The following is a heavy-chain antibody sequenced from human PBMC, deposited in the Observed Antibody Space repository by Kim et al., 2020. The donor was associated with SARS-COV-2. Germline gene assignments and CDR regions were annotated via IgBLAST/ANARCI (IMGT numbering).Heavy chain of an antibody. CDR2: I. D-gene: IGHD1-1*01. V-gene: IGHV3-21*01. Sequence: IYYADSVKGRFTISRDNAKNSLYLQMNSLRAEDTAVYYCARDSTPRWFDYWGQGTLVTVSS. J-gene: IGHJ4*02. CDR3: ARDSTPRWFDY.